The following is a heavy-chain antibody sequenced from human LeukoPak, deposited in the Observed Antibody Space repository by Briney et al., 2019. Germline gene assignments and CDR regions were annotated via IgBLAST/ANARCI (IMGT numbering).Heavy chain of an antibody. D-gene: IGHD2-2*01. CDR1: GFIFSNYE. J-gene: IGHJ3*02. V-gene: IGHV3-48*03. CDR3: AREGQESCSSTSCSSGAFDI. CDR2: ISSSGSNI. Sequence: GGSLRLSCAASGFIFSNYEMIWVRQAPGKGLEWVSYISSSGSNIHFADSVKGRFTISRDNAENSLFLQMNSLRAEDTAVYYCAREGQESCSSTSCSSGAFDIWSQGTMVTVSS.